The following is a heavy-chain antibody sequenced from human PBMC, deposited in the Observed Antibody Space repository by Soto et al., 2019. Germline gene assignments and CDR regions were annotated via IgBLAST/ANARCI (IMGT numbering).Heavy chain of an antibody. Sequence: PGGSLRLSCAASEFAVSDNYMSWVRQAPGKGLEWVSILYSSGYTSYADSVRGRFTISRDNSKNTLYLQMNSLKAEDTAVYYCARRASGSWYIVYWGQGARVTVPS. J-gene: IGHJ4*02. CDR2: LYSSGYT. CDR1: EFAVSDNY. CDR3: ARRASGSWYIVY. V-gene: IGHV3-66*01. D-gene: IGHD6-13*01.